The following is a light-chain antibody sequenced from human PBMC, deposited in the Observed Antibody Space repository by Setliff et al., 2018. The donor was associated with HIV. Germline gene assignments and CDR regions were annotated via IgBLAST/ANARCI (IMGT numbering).Light chain of an antibody. Sequence: QSVLTQPPSGSAAPGQKVTISCSGSSSNIGKNYVSWYQQTPGTVPKLLIYDNNRRPSGIPDRFSGSKSGTSATLGITGLQSGDEADYYCGAWDTSLSAYVFGTGTKGTVL. CDR3: GAWDTSLSAYV. V-gene: IGLV1-51*01. CDR1: SSNIGKNY. CDR2: DNN. J-gene: IGLJ1*01.